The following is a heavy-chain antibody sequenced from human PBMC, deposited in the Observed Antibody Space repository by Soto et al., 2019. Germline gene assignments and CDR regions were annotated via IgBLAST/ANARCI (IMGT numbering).Heavy chain of an antibody. V-gene: IGHV3-33*01. CDR2: MWYDGSNK. CDR3: ARDSAGKTDWGLRGAFDF. Sequence: QVQLVESGGGVVQPGRPQRLSCAASGFTFSDHGMHWVRQAPGKGLEWVAVMWYDGSNKYYADSVKGRFSISRDNSKNTLYLHMSSLRGEDTAVYYCARDSAGKTDWGLRGAFDFWGQGTMVTVSS. J-gene: IGHJ3*01. CDR1: GFTFSDHG. D-gene: IGHD7-27*01.